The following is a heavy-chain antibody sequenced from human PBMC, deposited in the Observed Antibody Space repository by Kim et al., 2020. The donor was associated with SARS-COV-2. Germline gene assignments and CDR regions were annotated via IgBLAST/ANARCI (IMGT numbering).Heavy chain of an antibody. CDR3: ARQGSSSLFDY. Sequence: SETLSLTFTVSFFSIRSYYWSWIRQPPGKGLEWIGYIYYSGSTNYNPSLKSRVNISVDTSKNQFSLKLSSVTAADTAVYYCARQGSSSLFDYWGQGT. J-gene: IGHJ4*02. CDR1: FFSIRSYY. D-gene: IGHD6-6*01. CDR2: IYYSGST. V-gene: IGHV4-59*08.